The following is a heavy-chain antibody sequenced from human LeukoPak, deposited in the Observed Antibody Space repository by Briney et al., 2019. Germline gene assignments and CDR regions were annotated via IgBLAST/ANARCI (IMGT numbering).Heavy chain of an antibody. D-gene: IGHD3-22*01. CDR1: GYTFTSYD. CDR3: ARGLRYYYDSDSADY. CDR2: MNPNSGNT. Sequence: ASVKVSCKASGYTFTSYDINWVRQATGQGLEWMGWMNPNSGNTGYAQKFQGRVTITRNTSISTAYMELSSLRSEDTAVYYRARGLRYYYDSDSADYWGQGTLVTVSP. V-gene: IGHV1-8*03. J-gene: IGHJ4*02.